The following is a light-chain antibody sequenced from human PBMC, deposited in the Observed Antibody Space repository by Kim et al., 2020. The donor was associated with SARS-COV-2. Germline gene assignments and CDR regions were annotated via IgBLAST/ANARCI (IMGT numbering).Light chain of an antibody. J-gene: IGLJ1*01. CDR3: CSYAGSRTYV. CDR1: SSDVGNFNL. Sequence: GPPITISCTGTSSDVGNFNLVSWYQQHPSKAHKLMIYEVSKRPSGVSNRFSGSKSGNTASLTISGLQAEDEADYYCCSYAGSRTYVFGSGTKVTVL. V-gene: IGLV2-23*02. CDR2: EVS.